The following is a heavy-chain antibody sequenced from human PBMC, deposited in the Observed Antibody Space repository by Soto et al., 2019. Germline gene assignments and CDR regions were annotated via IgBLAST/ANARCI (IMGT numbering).Heavy chain of an antibody. CDR3: ASQTYYDDSSGAFKGDAFDI. D-gene: IGHD3-22*01. Sequence: SVKVSCKASGGTFSSYAISWVRPAPGQGLEWMGGIIPIFGTANYAQKFQGRVTITADESTSTAYMELSSLRSEDTAVYYCASQTYYDDSSGAFKGDAFDIWGQGTMVTVSS. CDR2: IIPIFGTA. V-gene: IGHV1-69*13. J-gene: IGHJ3*02. CDR1: GGTFSSYA.